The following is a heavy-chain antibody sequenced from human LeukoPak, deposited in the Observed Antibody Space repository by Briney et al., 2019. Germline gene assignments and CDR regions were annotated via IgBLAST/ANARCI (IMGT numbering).Heavy chain of an antibody. J-gene: IGHJ3*02. V-gene: IGHV4-39*07. CDR2: IFYSGST. Sequence: SETLSLTCTVSSGSISTSNYYWGWVRQPPGKALEWIGNIFYSGSTYYNPSLKSRVTISVDTSKNQFSLKLNSVTAADTAVYYCARGQSHIWGQGTMVTVSS. CDR1: SGSISTSNYY. CDR3: ARGQSHI.